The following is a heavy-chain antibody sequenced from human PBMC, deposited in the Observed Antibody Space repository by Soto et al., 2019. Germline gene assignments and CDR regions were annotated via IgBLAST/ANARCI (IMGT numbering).Heavy chain of an antibody. J-gene: IGHJ6*02. CDR3: AREFMVRGIKSHGMDV. Sequence: QVQLVESGGGVVQPGRSLSLSCAASGFTFSSYGIHGVRQAPGKGLEWVAVIWYDGSNKYYADSVKGRFTISRDNSTNTLYLQMNSLRAEDTSVYYCAREFMVRGIKSHGMDVWGQGTTITVSS. CDR2: IWYDGSNK. V-gene: IGHV3-33*01. CDR1: GFTFSSYG. D-gene: IGHD3-10*01.